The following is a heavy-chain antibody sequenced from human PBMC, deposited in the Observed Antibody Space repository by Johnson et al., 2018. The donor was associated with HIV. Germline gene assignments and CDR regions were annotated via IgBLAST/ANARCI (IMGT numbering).Heavy chain of an antibody. CDR3: ARDRGAARDAFDI. V-gene: IGHV3-11*01. CDR1: GFTFSDYY. Sequence: QMQLVESGGGLVKPGGSLRLSCAASGFTFSDYYMSWLRQAPGNGLEWVSYISTSGSTIYYAYSVQGRFTISRDNAKNSLDLQMNSLRAEDTAVYYCARDRGAARDAFDIWGQGTMVTVSS. J-gene: IGHJ3*02. D-gene: IGHD6-6*01. CDR2: ISTSGSTI.